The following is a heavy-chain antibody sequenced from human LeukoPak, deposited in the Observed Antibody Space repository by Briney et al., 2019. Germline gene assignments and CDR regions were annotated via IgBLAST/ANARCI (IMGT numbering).Heavy chain of an antibody. CDR3: ARVRDPKYYYYYMDV. CDR2: IIPIFGTA. V-gene: IGHV1-69*05. CDR1: GGTFSSYA. Sequence: SVKVSCKASGGTFSSYAISWVRQAPGQGLEWMGGIIPIFGTANYAQRFQGRVTITTDESTSTAYMELSSLRSEDTAVYYCARVRDPKYYYYYMDVWGKGTTVTVSS. J-gene: IGHJ6*03.